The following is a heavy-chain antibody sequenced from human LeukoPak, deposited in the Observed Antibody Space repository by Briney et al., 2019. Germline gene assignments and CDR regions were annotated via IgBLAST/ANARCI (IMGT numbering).Heavy chain of an antibody. J-gene: IGHJ3*02. CDR3: TTGGDIVATSDAFDI. D-gene: IGHD5-12*01. Sequence: GGSLRLSCAASGCTFSNAWMSWVRQAPGKGREWVGRIKSKTDGGTTDYAAPVKGRFTISRDDSKNTLYLQMNSLKTEDTAVYYCTTGGDIVATSDAFDIWGQGTMVTVSS. CDR2: IKSKTDGGTT. CDR1: GCTFSNAW. V-gene: IGHV3-15*01.